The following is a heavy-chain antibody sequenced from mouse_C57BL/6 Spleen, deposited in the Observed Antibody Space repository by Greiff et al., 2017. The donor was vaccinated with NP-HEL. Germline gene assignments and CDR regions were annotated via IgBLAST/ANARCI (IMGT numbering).Heavy chain of an antibody. D-gene: IGHD1-1*01. CDR1: GFNIKDYY. CDR2: IDPEDGDT. CDR3: TTGYYGSSSYAMDY. J-gene: IGHJ4*01. Sequence: EVQLQESGAELVRPGASVKLSCTASGFNIKDYYMHWVKQRPEQGLEWIGRIDPEDGDTEYAPKFQGKATMTADTSSNTAYLQLSSLTSEDTAVYYCTTGYYGSSSYAMDYWGQGTSVTVSS. V-gene: IGHV14-1*01.